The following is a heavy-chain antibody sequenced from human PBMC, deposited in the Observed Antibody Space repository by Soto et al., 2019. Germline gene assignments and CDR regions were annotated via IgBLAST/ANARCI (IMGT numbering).Heavy chain of an antibody. CDR2: INHSGST. CDR3: ARGGVGYCSSTSCYIYRGYYYYYGMDV. V-gene: IGHV4-34*01. J-gene: IGHJ6*02. Sequence: SETLSLTFAVYGGSFSGYYWSWIRQPPGKGLEWIGEINHSGSTNYNPSLKSRVTISVDTSKNQFSLKLSSVTAADTAVYYCARGGVGYCSSTSCYIYRGYYYYYGMDVWGQGTTVTVSS. CDR1: GGSFSGYY. D-gene: IGHD2-2*02.